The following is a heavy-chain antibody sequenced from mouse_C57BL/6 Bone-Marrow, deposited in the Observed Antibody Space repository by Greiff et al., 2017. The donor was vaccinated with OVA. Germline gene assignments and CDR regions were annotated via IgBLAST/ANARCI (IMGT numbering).Heavy chain of an antibody. CDR3: ARGRLRGDYFDY. D-gene: IGHD2-4*01. CDR2: ISSGSSTI. J-gene: IGHJ2*01. CDR1: GFTFSDYG. V-gene: IGHV5-17*01. Sequence: DVHLVESGGGLVKPGGSLKLSCAASGFTFSDYGMHWVRQAPEKGLEWVAYISSGSSTIYYADTVKGRFTISRDNAKNTLFLQMTSLRSEETAMYYCARGRLRGDYFDYWGQGTTLTVSS.